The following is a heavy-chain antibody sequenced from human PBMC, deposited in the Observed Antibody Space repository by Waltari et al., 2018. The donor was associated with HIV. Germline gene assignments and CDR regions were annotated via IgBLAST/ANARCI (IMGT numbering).Heavy chain of an antibody. V-gene: IGHV3-7*01. Sequence: EVQLVESGGGLVQPGGSLGLSCAVSGFSFGSYGRSWVGQGQGKGLEWVANIKQDGSEKYYVDSVKGRFNISRDNAKNSLYLQMNSLRDEDTAVYYCARDPGGADAFDFWGQGTMVTVSS. J-gene: IGHJ3*01. CDR2: IKQDGSEK. CDR1: GFSFGSYG. CDR3: ARDPGGADAFDF. D-gene: IGHD3-16*01.